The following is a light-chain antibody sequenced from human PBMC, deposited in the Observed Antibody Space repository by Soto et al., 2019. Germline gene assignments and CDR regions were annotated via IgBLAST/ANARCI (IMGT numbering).Light chain of an antibody. CDR1: NIGSRS. Sequence: SYELTQPPSVSVAPGQTASISCGGNNIGSRSVHWYQQKPGQAPVLVVYDDRDRPSGIPERFAGSNSGNTATLTISRVEAGDEADYYCQVWDTTSDPYVFGTGTKVTVL. CDR2: DDR. V-gene: IGLV3-21*02. J-gene: IGLJ1*01. CDR3: QVWDTTSDPYV.